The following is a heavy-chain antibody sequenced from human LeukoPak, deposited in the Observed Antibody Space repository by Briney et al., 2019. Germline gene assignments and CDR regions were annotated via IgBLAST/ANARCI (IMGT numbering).Heavy chain of an antibody. J-gene: IGHJ4*02. CDR1: GPSINTYY. CDR2: IKTSGST. CDR3: AKVAMYYYGSETYFFFDD. Sequence: NPSETLSLTCRVSGPSINTYYWSWIRQPVGKGLEWIGQIKTSGSTHYNSSLESRVTMSLDTSKKQLSLNLTSVTAADTAVYYCAKVAMYYYGSETYFFFDDWGQGTLVTVSS. V-gene: IGHV4-4*07. D-gene: IGHD3-10*01.